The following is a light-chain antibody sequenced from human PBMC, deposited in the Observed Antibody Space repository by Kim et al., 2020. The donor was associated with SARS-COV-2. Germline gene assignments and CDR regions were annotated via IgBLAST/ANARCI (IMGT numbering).Light chain of an antibody. J-gene: IGLJ2*01. V-gene: IGLV2-14*03. CDR1: SSDVGGYNY. CDR2: DVN. Sequence: QSALTQPASVSGSPGQSITISCTGTSSDVGGYNYVSWYQQHPGKAPKLMVFDVNNRPSGVSNRFSGSKSGTTASLTISGLQAEDEAAYYCSSYASSNTLVVFGGGTQLTVL. CDR3: SSYASSNTLVV.